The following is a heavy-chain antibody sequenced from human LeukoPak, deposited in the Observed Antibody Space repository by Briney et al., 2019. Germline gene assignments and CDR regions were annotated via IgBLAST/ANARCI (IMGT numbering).Heavy chain of an antibody. V-gene: IGHV3-20*04. CDR1: GFTFDDYG. CDR2: INWNGGST. CDR3: ARESGYCSGGSCFDAFDI. Sequence: GGSLRLSCAASGFTFDDYGMSWVRQAPGKGLEWVSGINWNGGSTGYADSVKGRFTISRDNAKNSLYLQMNSLRAEDTALCYCARESGYCSGGSCFDAFDIWGQGTMVTVSS. D-gene: IGHD2-15*01. J-gene: IGHJ3*02.